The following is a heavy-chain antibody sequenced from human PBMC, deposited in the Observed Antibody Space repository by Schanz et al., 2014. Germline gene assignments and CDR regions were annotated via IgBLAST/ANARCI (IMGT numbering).Heavy chain of an antibody. CDR3: AKSSLTNWAFDD. CDR2: IIPIFDTR. CDR1: GGTFNNYA. Sequence: QVRLVQSGAEVKKPDSSVKVSCEASGGTFNNYAFSWVRQAPGQGLEWMGAIIPIFDTRNYAQKFQGRFTISADESTSTAYMELRSLSPDDTAVYFCAKSSLTNWAFDDWGQGTLVTVSS. V-gene: IGHV1-69*01. D-gene: IGHD7-27*01. J-gene: IGHJ4*02.